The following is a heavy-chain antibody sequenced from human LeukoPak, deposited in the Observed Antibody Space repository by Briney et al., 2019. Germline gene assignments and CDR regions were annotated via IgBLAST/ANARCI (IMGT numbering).Heavy chain of an antibody. CDR2: ISSSGRTI. Sequence: GGSLRLSCAACGFTFRYYYMSWIRQAPGKGLEWVSYISSSGRTIYYADSVKGRFTISRDNDKNSLYLQMNSLRADDTAVYYCARDTMAMVTYFDYWGQGTLVTVSS. D-gene: IGHD2-21*02. V-gene: IGHV3-11*01. CDR1: GFTFRYYY. CDR3: ARDTMAMVTYFDY. J-gene: IGHJ4*02.